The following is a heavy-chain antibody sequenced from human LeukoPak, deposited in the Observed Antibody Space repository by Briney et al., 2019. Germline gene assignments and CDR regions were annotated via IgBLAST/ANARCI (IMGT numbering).Heavy chain of an antibody. Sequence: SVKVSCKASGFTFTSSAVQWVRQARGQRLEWIGWIVGGSGNTNYAQKFQERVTITRDMSTSTAYMELSSLRSEDAAVYYCAATVAAAAGFDYWGQGTLVTVSS. CDR2: IVGGSGNT. D-gene: IGHD6-13*01. V-gene: IGHV1-58*01. CDR3: AATVAAAAGFDY. J-gene: IGHJ4*02. CDR1: GFTFTSSA.